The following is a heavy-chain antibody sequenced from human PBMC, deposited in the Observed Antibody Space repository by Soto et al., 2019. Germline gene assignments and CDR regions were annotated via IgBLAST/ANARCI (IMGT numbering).Heavy chain of an antibody. CDR3: AKDRGSYYYYMDV. CDR2: ISYDGSNK. D-gene: IGHD3-10*01. CDR1: GFTFSSYG. Sequence: QVQLVESGGGVVQPGRSLRLSCAASGFTFSSYGMHWVRQAPGKGPEWVAVISYDGSNKYYADSVKGRFTISRDNSKNTLYLQMNSLRAEDTAVYYCAKDRGSYYYYMDVWGKGTTVTVSS. J-gene: IGHJ6*03. V-gene: IGHV3-30*18.